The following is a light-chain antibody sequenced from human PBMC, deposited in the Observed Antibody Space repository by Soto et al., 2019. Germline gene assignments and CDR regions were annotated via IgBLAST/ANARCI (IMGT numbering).Light chain of an antibody. CDR1: QSVSSSF. Sequence: EIVLTQSPGTLSLSPGERATLSCRASQSVSSSFFAWYQQKPGQTPRLLIYGASSRATGIPDRFSGSGSGTDFTLTISRLEPEDCAVYYCQQYGSSPFTFGPGTKVDIK. CDR3: QQYGSSPFT. J-gene: IGKJ3*01. CDR2: GAS. V-gene: IGKV3-20*01.